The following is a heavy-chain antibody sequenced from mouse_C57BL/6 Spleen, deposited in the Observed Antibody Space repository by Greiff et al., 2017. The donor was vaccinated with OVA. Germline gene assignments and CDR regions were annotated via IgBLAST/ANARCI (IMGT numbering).Heavy chain of an antibody. CDR3: ARYGDGYLYYAMDY. J-gene: IGHJ4*01. CDR1: GYTFTDYY. CDR2: INPNNGGT. D-gene: IGHD2-3*01. V-gene: IGHV1-26*01. Sequence: VQLQQSGPELVKPGASVKISCKASGYTFTDYYMNWVKQSHGKSLEWIGDINPNNGGTSYNQKFKGKATLTVDKSSSTAYMELRSLTSEDSAVYYCARYGDGYLYYAMDYWGQGTSVTVSS.